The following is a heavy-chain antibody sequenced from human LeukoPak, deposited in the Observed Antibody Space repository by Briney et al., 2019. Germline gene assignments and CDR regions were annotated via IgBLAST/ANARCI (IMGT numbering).Heavy chain of an antibody. V-gene: IGHV4-34*01. CDR1: GGSFSGYY. J-gene: IGHJ5*02. D-gene: IGHD2-2*01. CDR2: INHSGCT. Sequence: SETLSLTCAVYGGSFSGYYWSWIRQPPGKGLEWIGEINHSGCTNYNPSLKSRVTISVDTSKNQFSLKLSSVTAADTAVYYCASRGYCGTTSCPRRKHWFDPWGQGTLVTVSS. CDR3: ASRGYCGTTSCPRRKHWFDP.